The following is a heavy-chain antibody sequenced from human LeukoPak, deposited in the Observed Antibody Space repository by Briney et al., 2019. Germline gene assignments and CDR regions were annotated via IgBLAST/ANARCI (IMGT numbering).Heavy chain of an antibody. CDR2: ISYDGSNK. D-gene: IGHD1-26*01. J-gene: IGHJ4*02. CDR3: VRSKWELGY. V-gene: IGHV3-30-3*01. Sequence: PGGSLRLSCAASGFTFSSYAMHWVRQAPGKGLEWVAVISYDGSNKYYADSVKGRFTISRDNSKNTLYLQMNTLRAEDTAVYYCVRSKWELGYWGQGTLVTVSS. CDR1: GFTFSSYA.